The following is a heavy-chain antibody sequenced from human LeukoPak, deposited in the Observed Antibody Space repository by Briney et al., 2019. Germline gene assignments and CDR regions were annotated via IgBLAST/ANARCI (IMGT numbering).Heavy chain of an antibody. Sequence: GGSLRLSCAASGFSFSDYYMSWIRQAPGKGLEWVLYISSSGSTIHYADSVKGRFTISRDNAKNSLYLQMNSLRVEDTAVYYCARDTYYYDSSPYTFDYWGQGTLVTVSS. CDR1: GFSFSDYY. V-gene: IGHV3-11*01. J-gene: IGHJ4*02. CDR2: ISSSGSTI. CDR3: ARDTYYYDSSPYTFDY. D-gene: IGHD3-22*01.